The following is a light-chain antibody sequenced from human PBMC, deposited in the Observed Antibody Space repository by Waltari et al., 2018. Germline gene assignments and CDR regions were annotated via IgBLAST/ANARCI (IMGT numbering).Light chain of an antibody. Sequence: DTVMTQSPLSLPVTPGEPASISCRPSQSLLHSNGYTYLHWYLQKAGQSPRLLIYLGSNRASGVPDRFSGSGSGTDFTLKISRVEAEDVGVYYCMQALHTPLTFGGGTKVEIK. CDR2: LGS. V-gene: IGKV2-28*01. J-gene: IGKJ4*01. CDR1: QSLLHSNGYTY. CDR3: MQALHTPLT.